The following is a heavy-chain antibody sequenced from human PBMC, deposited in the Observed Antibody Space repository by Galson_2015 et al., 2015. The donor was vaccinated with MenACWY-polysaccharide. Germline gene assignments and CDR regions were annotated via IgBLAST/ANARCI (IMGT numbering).Heavy chain of an antibody. J-gene: IGHJ4*02. Sequence: SLRLSCAASGFTLSTYAMSWVRQAPGTGLEWVSTISNRGITYYADSVKGRVTITRDNSKNTLHLQMSSLGAEDTALYYCVKDRGAIFGDSWGQGALVAVSS. D-gene: IGHD3-3*01. CDR3: VKDRGAIFGDS. CDR1: GFTLSTYA. CDR2: ISNRGIT. V-gene: IGHV3-23*01.